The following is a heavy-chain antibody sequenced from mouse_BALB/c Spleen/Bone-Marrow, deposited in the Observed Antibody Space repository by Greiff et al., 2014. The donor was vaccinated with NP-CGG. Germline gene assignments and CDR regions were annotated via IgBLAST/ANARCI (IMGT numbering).Heavy chain of an antibody. CDR3: ARITTATGAMDY. Sequence: QLVESGPGLAAPSQSLSITCTVSGFSLTNYGVHWVRQPPGKGLEWLGVIWADGSTNYNSALMSRLSISKDNSKSQVFFKMNSLQTDDTAMYYCARITTATGAMDYWGQGTSATGST. D-gene: IGHD1-2*01. V-gene: IGHV2-9*02. CDR2: IWADGST. J-gene: IGHJ4*01. CDR1: GFSLTNYG.